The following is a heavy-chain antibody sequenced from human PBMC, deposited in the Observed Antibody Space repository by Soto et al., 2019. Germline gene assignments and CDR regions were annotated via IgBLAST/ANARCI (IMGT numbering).Heavy chain of an antibody. V-gene: IGHV1-3*01. D-gene: IGHD3-9*01. CDR3: ARAYYDILTDNNYYGMDV. CDR2: INAGNGNT. CDR1: GYTFTSYA. Sequence: GASVKVSCKASGYTFTSYAMHWVRQAPGQRLEWMGWINAGNGNTKYSQKFQGRVSITRDTSASTAYMELSSLRSEDTAVYYCARAYYDILTDNNYYGMDVWGQGTTVTVS. J-gene: IGHJ6*02.